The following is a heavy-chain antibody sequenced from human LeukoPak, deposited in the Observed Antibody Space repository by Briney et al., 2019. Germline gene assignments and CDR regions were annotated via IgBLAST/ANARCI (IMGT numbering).Heavy chain of an antibody. J-gene: IGHJ4*02. Sequence: SETLSLTCTVSGGSISSYYWSWIRQPPGKGLEWIGYIYYSGSTNYNPSLKSRVTISVDTSKNQFSLKLSPVTAADTAVYYCARATGYCSGGSCYDEAFDYWGQGTLVTVSS. V-gene: IGHV4-59*01. D-gene: IGHD2-15*01. CDR1: GGSISSYY. CDR2: IYYSGST. CDR3: ARATGYCSGGSCYDEAFDY.